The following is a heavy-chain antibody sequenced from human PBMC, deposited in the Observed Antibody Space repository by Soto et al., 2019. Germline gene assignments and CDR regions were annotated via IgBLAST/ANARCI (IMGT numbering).Heavy chain of an antibody. D-gene: IGHD6-19*01. J-gene: IGHJ5*01. CDR1: GFTFSNYI. CDR2: ISSTSKYI. Sequence: EMQLVESGGGLVKPGGSLRVSCAASGFTFSNYIMNWVRQAPGKGLEWVSSISSTSKYIYYADSVKGRFTISRDNAKKSLYLQMNSLRAEDTAVYYCARGLSSGWFDYWGQGTLVTVSA. CDR3: ARGLSSGWFDY. V-gene: IGHV3-21*01.